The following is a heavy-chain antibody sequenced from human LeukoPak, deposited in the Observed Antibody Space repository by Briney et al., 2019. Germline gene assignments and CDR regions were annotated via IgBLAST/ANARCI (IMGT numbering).Heavy chain of an antibody. J-gene: IGHJ4*02. V-gene: IGHV3-66*02. CDR3: VRAREYLAIDY. CDR2: LYSAGNT. D-gene: IGHD2/OR15-2a*01. CDR1: GFTFSSYA. Sequence: GGSLRLSCAASGFTFSSYAMSWVRQAPGKGLEWVSVLYSAGNTFYADSVKGRFTISRDNSKNTLYLQMNSLRPEDTAVYYCVRAREYLAIDYWGQGTLVTVSS.